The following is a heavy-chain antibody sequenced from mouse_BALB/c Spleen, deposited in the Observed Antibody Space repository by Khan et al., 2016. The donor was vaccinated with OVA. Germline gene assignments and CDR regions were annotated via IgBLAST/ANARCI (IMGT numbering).Heavy chain of an antibody. J-gene: IGHJ2*01. CDR1: GFSINNYG. CDR3: VKLYYYRYLYFDY. Sequence: VQLEESGPGLAAPSQSLSITCTVTGFSINNYGVCCVRQPFGKGQVGRGVILGYGSTNYHSALRSRLSISNDNTKCQLFLKLDSLQNADTATCYSVKLYYYRYLYFDYWGQGTTLTVSS. V-gene: IGHV2-3*01. D-gene: IGHD2-14*01. CDR2: ILGYGST.